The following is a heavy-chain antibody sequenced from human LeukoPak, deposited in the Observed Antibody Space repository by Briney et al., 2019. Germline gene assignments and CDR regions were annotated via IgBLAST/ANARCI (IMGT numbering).Heavy chain of an antibody. CDR2: IYHSGST. CDR3: ARDYYGSGSYKYYYYYMDV. Sequence: SETLSLTCTVSGYSISSGYYWGWIRQPPGKGLEWIGSIYHSGSTYYNPSLKSRVTISVDTSKNQFSLKLSSVTAADTAVYYCARDYYGSGSYKYYYYYMDVWGKGTTVTISS. D-gene: IGHD3-10*01. V-gene: IGHV4-38-2*02. J-gene: IGHJ6*03. CDR1: GYSISSGYY.